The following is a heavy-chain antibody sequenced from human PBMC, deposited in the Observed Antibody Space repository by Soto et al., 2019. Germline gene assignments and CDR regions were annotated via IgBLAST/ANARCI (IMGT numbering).Heavy chain of an antibody. CDR1: GGSISSNNW. J-gene: IGHJ4*02. V-gene: IGHV4-4*02. Sequence: SETLSLTCAVSGGSISSNNWWSWVRQPPGKGLEWIGEIYHPGSTNYNPSLKSRVTMSVDRSKNQFSLKLSSVTAADTAVYYCARARGYSGYEEFDYLGQGTLVTVSS. CDR3: ARARGYSGYEEFDY. D-gene: IGHD5-12*01. CDR2: IYHPGST.